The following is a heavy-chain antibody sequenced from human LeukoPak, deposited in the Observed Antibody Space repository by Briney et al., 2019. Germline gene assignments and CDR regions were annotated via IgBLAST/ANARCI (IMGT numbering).Heavy chain of an antibody. Sequence: GGSLRLSCAASGFTFSDYNMRWIRQAPGKGLEWVSSISRSGSTKYYADSVKGRFTISRDNSKNTLYLQMNSLRAEDTAVYYCAKEGGKLNSSSFGWFDPWGQGTLVTVSS. CDR3: AKEGGKLNSSSFGWFDP. CDR2: ISRSGSTK. CDR1: GFTFSDYN. V-gene: IGHV3-11*04. D-gene: IGHD6-13*01. J-gene: IGHJ5*02.